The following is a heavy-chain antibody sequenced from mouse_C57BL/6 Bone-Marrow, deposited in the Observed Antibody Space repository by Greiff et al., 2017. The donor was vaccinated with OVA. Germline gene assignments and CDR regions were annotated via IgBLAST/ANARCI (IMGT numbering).Heavy chain of an antibody. Sequence: QVLLQQPGAELVRPGTSVKLSCKASGYTFTSYWMHWVKQRPGQGLEWIGVIDPSDSYTNYNQKFKGKATLTVDTSSSTAYMQLSSLTSEDSAVYYCARGRLRSYYFDYWGQGTTLTVSS. CDR3: ARGRLRSYYFDY. V-gene: IGHV1-59*01. CDR1: GYTFTSYW. J-gene: IGHJ2*01. CDR2: IDPSDSYT. D-gene: IGHD2-4*01.